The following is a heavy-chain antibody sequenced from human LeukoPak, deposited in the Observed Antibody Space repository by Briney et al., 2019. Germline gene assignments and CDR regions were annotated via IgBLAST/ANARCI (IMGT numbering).Heavy chain of an antibody. Sequence: ASVKVSCKASGYTFTSYDINWVRQATGQGLEWMGWMDPNSGNTGYAQKFQGRVTMTRNTSISTAYMELSSLTSEDTAVYYCARGIWSARTVDYYLDYWGQGTLVTVSS. V-gene: IGHV1-8*01. CDR1: GYTFTSYD. J-gene: IGHJ4*02. CDR2: MDPNSGNT. D-gene: IGHD3-10*01. CDR3: ARGIWSARTVDYYLDY.